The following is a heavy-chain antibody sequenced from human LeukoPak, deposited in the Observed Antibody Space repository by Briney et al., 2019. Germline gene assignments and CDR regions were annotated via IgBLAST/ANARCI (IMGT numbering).Heavy chain of an antibody. V-gene: IGHV1-8*03. J-gene: IGHJ5*02. Sequence: GASVKVSCEASGYTFTSYDINWVRQATGQGLEWMGWMNPNSGNTGYAQKFQGRVTITRNTSISTAYMELSSLRSEDTAVYYCAGERDIDNWFDPWGQGTLVTVSS. D-gene: IGHD2-15*01. CDR1: GYTFTSYD. CDR3: AGERDIDNWFDP. CDR2: MNPNSGNT.